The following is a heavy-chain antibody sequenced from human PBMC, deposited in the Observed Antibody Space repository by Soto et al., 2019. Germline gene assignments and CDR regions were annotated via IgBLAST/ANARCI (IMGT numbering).Heavy chain of an antibody. V-gene: IGHV3-21*01. Sequence: EVQLVESGGGLVKPGGSRRLSCAASGFTFSSYSMNWVRQAPGKGLEWVSSISSSSSYIYYADSVKGRFTISRDNAKNSLSLQMNSLRAEDTAVYYCARGYYDSSGYYSPINWFDPWGQGTLVTVSS. CDR2: ISSSSSYI. CDR1: GFTFSSYS. CDR3: ARGYYDSSGYYSPINWFDP. D-gene: IGHD3-22*01. J-gene: IGHJ5*02.